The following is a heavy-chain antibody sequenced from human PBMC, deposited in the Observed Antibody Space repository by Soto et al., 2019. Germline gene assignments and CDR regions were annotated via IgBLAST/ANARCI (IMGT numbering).Heavy chain of an antibody. V-gene: IGHV4-39*01. D-gene: IGHD3-3*01. J-gene: IGHJ6*03. CDR3: ARIKIVGILTYYMDV. CDR2: MYYSGSK. Sequence: QLQLQESGPGLVKPSETLSLSCAVSGDSISSSSSYYWGWIRQPPGKGLEWIANMYYSGSKYYNPSLKSRVTISLETSKNQFSPTLSSVTAADTAVYYCARIKIVGILTYYMDVWGKGTPVTVSS. CDR1: GDSISSSSSYY.